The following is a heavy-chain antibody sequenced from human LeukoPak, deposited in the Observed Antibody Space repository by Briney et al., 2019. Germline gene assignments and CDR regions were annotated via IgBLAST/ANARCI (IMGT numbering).Heavy chain of an antibody. V-gene: IGHV1-69*13. CDR1: GYTFTSYA. CDR2: IIPIFGTA. D-gene: IGHD3-22*01. Sequence: EASVKVSCKASGYTFTSYAMNWVRQAPGQGLEWMGGIIPIFGTANYAQKFQGRVTITADESTSTAYMELSSLRSEDTAVYYCARVGNYYDSSGYYRSLDYWGQGTLVTVSS. CDR3: ARVGNYYDSSGYYRSLDY. J-gene: IGHJ4*02.